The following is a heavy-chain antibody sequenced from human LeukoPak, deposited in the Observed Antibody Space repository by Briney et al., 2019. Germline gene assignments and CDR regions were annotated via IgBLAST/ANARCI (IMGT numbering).Heavy chain of an antibody. V-gene: IGHV3-30*02. CDR3: AKDASLNQWELNFDY. CDR2: IRYDGSNK. CDR1: GFTFSSYG. Sequence: GGSLRLSCAASGFTFSSYGMHWVRQAPGKGLEWVAFIRYDGSNKYYADSVKGRFTISRDNSKNTLYLQMNSLRAEDTAVYYCAKDASLNQWELNFDYWGQGTLVTVSS. J-gene: IGHJ4*02. D-gene: IGHD1-26*01.